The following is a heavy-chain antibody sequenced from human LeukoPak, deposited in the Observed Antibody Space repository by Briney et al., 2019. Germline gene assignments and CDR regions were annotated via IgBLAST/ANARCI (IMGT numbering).Heavy chain of an antibody. D-gene: IGHD3-9*01. CDR3: ARDWYHAFDF. V-gene: IGHV3-15*07. J-gene: IGHJ3*01. CDR2: IKKKSDGGTA. CDR1: GLTFSDAW. Sequence: GGSPRLSCVDSGLTFSDAWMNWVRQAPGKGLEWVGRIKKKSDGGTADYAAPVKGRFTISRDDSKNTLYLQMNSLKIEDTALYYCARDWYHAFDFWGQGTMVTVSS.